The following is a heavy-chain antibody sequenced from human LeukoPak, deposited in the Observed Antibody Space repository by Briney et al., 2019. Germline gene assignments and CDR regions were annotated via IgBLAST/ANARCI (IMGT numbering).Heavy chain of an antibody. CDR1: GYTFTSYG. V-gene: IGHV1-18*01. D-gene: IGHD3-10*01. Sequence: GASVKVSCKASGYTFTSYGISWVRQAPGQGLEWMGWISAYNGNTNYAQKLQGRVTMTTDTSTSTAYMELRGLRSDDTAVYYCARDNYYYGSGSYSNLREYWFDPWGQGTLVTVSS. CDR3: ARDNYYYGSGSYSNLREYWFDP. J-gene: IGHJ5*02. CDR2: ISAYNGNT.